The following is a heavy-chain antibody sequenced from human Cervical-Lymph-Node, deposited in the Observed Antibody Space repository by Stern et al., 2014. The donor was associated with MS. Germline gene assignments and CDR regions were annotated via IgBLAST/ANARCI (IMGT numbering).Heavy chain of an antibody. Sequence: QVTLRESGPALVKPTQTLTLTCTFSGFSLSTSGMCVTWIRQPPGKALEWLALIDWDDDKFYSTSLKTRLTISKDTSKNQVVLTMTNMDPADTATYYCARIVAVAAIPYYGLDVWGQWTTVTVSS. J-gene: IGHJ6*02. CDR1: GFSLSTSGMC. CDR3: ARIVAVAAIPYYGLDV. V-gene: IGHV2-70*01. CDR2: IDWDDDK. D-gene: IGHD6-19*01.